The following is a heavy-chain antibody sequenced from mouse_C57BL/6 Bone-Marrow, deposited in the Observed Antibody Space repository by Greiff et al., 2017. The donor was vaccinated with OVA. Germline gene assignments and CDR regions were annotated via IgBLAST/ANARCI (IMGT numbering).Heavy chain of an antibody. CDR2: IDPSDSYT. CDR1: GYTFTSYW. Sequence: QVQLQQPGAELVKPGASVKLSCKASGYTFTSYWMQWVKQRPGQGLEWIGEIDPSDSYTNYNQKFKGKATLTVDTSSSTAYMQLSSLTSEDSAVYYCATTVVAPYWYFDVWGTGTTVTVSS. V-gene: IGHV1-50*01. D-gene: IGHD1-1*01. J-gene: IGHJ1*03. CDR3: ATTVVAPYWYFDV.